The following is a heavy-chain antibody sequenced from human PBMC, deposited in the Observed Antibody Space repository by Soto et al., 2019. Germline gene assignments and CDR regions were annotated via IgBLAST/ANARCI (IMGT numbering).Heavy chain of an antibody. J-gene: IGHJ4*02. CDR1: GFTFSSYG. V-gene: IGHV3-33*01. Sequence: QVQLVESGGGVVQPGRSLRLSCAASGFTFSSYGMHWVRQAPGKGLEWVAVIWYDGSNRYYADSVKGRFTISRDNSKNTLYLQRNSLRAEDTAVYYCAGKPLGPLPYYWGQGTLVTVSS. CDR3: AGKPLGPLPYY. CDR2: IWYDGSNR.